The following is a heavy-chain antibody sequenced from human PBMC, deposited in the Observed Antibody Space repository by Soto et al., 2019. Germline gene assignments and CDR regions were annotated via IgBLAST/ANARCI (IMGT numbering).Heavy chain of an antibody. CDR1: GYNFSNHC. D-gene: IGHD1-26*01. V-gene: IGHV1-18*01. CDR3: AREHSGSYYYYYGMDV. J-gene: IGHJ6*02. Sequence: VASVKVSCKASGYNFSNHCISWVRQAPGQGLEWMGWISAYNGNTNYAQKLQGRVTMTTDTSTSTAYMELRSLRSDDTAVYYCAREHSGSYYYYYGMDVWGQGTTVTVSS. CDR2: ISAYNGNT.